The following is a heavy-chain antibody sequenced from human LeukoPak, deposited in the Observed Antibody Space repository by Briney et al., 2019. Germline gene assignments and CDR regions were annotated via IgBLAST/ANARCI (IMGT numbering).Heavy chain of an antibody. Sequence: PGGSLRLSCAASGFTFSSYAMHWVRQAPGKGLEWVAVISYDGSNKYYADSVKGRFTISRDNFKDTLYLQMNSLRAEDTAVYYCARQKVVITAFDYWGQGTLVTVSS. CDR1: GFTFSSYA. D-gene: IGHD3-22*01. CDR3: ARQKVVITAFDY. V-gene: IGHV3-30*04. J-gene: IGHJ4*02. CDR2: ISYDGSNK.